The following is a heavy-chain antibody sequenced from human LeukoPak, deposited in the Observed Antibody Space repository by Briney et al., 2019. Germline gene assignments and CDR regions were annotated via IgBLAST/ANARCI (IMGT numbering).Heavy chain of an antibody. J-gene: IGHJ3*02. CDR2: IRYTHTGST. Sequence: PSETLSLTCTVSGGSISSISYYWGSVRQPPGKGLEWIGSIRYTHTGSTYYNPSLKSRVTISGDTSKNQFSLKLTSVTAADTAVFYCARRPITMNAFYICGQGTMVTVSS. D-gene: IGHD3-22*01. V-gene: IGHV4-39*01. CDR1: GGSISSISYY. CDR3: ARRPITMNAFYI.